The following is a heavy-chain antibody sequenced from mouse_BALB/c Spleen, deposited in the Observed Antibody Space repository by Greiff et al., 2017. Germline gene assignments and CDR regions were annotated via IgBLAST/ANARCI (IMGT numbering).Heavy chain of an antibody. V-gene: IGHV3-6*02. Sequence: EVQRVESGPGLVKPSQSLSLTCSVTGYSITSGYYWNWIRQFPGNKLEWMGYISYDGSNNYNPSLKNRISITRDTSKNQFFLKLNSVTTEDTATYYCARERYGNYVWFAYWGQGTLVTVSA. CDR2: ISYDGSN. CDR1: GYSITSGYY. J-gene: IGHJ3*01. CDR3: ARERYGNYVWFAY. D-gene: IGHD2-10*02.